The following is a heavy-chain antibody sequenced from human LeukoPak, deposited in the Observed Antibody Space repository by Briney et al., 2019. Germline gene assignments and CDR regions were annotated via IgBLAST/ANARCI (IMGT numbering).Heavy chain of an antibody. Sequence: PGGSLRLSCAASGFTFSSYDMHWVRQATGKGLEWVSAIGTAGDTYYPGSVKGRFTISRENAKNSLYLQMNSLRAGDTAVYYCARASYYYDSSGYYYSDYWGQGTLVTVPS. CDR2: IGTAGDT. V-gene: IGHV3-13*04. D-gene: IGHD3-22*01. CDR1: GFTFSSYD. J-gene: IGHJ4*02. CDR3: ARASYYYDSSGYYYSDY.